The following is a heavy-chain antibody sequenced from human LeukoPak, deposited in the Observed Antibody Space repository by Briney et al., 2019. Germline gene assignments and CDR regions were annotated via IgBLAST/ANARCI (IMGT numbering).Heavy chain of an antibody. CDR3: ASIRYCSSTSCYRDYYYMDV. Sequence: GGSQRLSCAASGFTFDDYGMSWVRQAPGKGLEWVSGINWNGGSTGYADSVKGRFTISRDNAKNSLYLQMNSLRAEDTALYYCASIRYCSSTSCYRDYYYMDVWGKGTTVTVSS. J-gene: IGHJ6*03. CDR2: INWNGGST. V-gene: IGHV3-20*04. D-gene: IGHD2-2*01. CDR1: GFTFDDYG.